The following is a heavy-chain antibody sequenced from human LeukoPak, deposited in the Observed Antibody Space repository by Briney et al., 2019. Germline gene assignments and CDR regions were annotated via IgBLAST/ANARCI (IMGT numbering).Heavy chain of an antibody. Sequence: GGSLRLSCAASGFTFDDYAMHWVRQAPGKGLEWVSGISWNSGSIGYADSVKGRFTISRDNSKNTLYLQMNSLRADDTAVYYCAKSGLNRFDFWGQGTLVTVSS. D-gene: IGHD2-15*01. CDR2: ISWNSGSI. CDR1: GFTFDDYA. J-gene: IGHJ4*02. CDR3: AKSGLNRFDF. V-gene: IGHV3-9*01.